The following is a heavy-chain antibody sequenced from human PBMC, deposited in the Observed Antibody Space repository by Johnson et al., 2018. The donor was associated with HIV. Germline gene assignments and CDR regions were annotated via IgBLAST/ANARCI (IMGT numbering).Heavy chain of an antibody. CDR1: GFTVSSNY. V-gene: IGHV3-30*03. J-gene: IGHJ3*02. D-gene: IGHD3-10*02. CDR3: VRDRGYYDRVDGFDI. Sequence: QVQLVESGGGLVQPGGSLRLSCAASGFTVSSNYMIWVRQAPGKGPEWLAVISYDEKNKYYADSVKGRFTISRDNSQNTLYLQMNTLRAEDTAVYYCVRDRGYYDRVDGFDIWGQGMMVTVSS. CDR2: ISYDEKNK.